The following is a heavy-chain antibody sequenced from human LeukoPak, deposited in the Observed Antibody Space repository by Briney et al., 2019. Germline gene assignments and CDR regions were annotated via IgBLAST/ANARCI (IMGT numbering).Heavy chain of an antibody. CDR1: GYTLTELS. J-gene: IGHJ3*02. Sequence: ASVKVSCKVSGYTLTELSMHWVRQAPGKGLEWMGGFDPEDGETIYAQKFQGRVTMTEDTSTDTAYMELSSLRSEDTAVYYCATSYDYAWGSYRPDPGAFDIWGQGTMVTVSS. D-gene: IGHD3-16*02. V-gene: IGHV1-24*01. CDR3: ATSYDYAWGSYRPDPGAFDI. CDR2: FDPEDGET.